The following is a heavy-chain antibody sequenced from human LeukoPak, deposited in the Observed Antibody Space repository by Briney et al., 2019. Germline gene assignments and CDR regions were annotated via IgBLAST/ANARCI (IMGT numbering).Heavy chain of an antibody. CDR2: INHSGST. V-gene: IGHV4-34*01. D-gene: IGHD3-22*01. CDR1: GGSFSGYY. CDR3: AGYYYDSSGYYTFDY. J-gene: IGHJ4*02. Sequence: TSETLSLTCAVYGGSFSGYYWNWIRQPPGKGLEWIGEINHSGSTNYNPSLKSRVTISVDTSKNQFSLKLSSVTAADTAVYYCAGYYYDSSGYYTFDYWGQGTLVTVSS.